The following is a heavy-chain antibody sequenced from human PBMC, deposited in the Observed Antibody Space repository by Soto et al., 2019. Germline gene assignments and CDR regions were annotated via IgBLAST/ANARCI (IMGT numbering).Heavy chain of an antibody. CDR2: IGTAGDT. J-gene: IGHJ4*02. Sequence: GGSLRLSCAASGFTFSSYDMHWVRQATGKGLEWVSAIGTAGDTYYPGSVRGRFTISRENAKNSLYLQMNSLRAEDTAVYYCARSRNPINLFDYWGQGTLVTVSS. D-gene: IGHD2-21*01. CDR1: GFTFSSYD. CDR3: ARSRNPINLFDY. V-gene: IGHV3-13*01.